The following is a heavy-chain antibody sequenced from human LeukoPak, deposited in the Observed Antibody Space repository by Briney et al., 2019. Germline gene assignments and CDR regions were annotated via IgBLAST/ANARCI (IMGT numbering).Heavy chain of an antibody. CDR2: IYYSGST. CDR3: ARVDSGYAPFDY. V-gene: IGHV4-59*01. Sequence: SETLSLTCTVSGGSIGRYYWNWIRQPPGKGLEWIGYIYYSGSTNYNPSLKSRVTISVDTSKNQFSLKLSSVTAADTAVYYCARVDSGYAPFDYWGQGTLVTVSS. J-gene: IGHJ4*02. CDR1: GGSIGRYY. D-gene: IGHD3-22*01.